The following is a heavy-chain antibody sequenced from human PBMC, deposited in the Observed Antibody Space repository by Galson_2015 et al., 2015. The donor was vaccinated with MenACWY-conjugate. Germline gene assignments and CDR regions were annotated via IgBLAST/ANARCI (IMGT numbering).Heavy chain of an antibody. CDR3: ARGIGDCVDGSRDC. D-gene: IGHD2-21*02. CDR2: IDGGGSDI. Sequence: SLRLSCAASGFIFSSYSMNWARQAPGKGLEWVSSIDGGGSDIYYGDSVKGRFTISRDNAKNSVFLQMNSLRAEDTAVYYCARGIGDCVDGSRDCWGQGTLVTVSS. V-gene: IGHV3-21*01. CDR1: GFIFSSYS. J-gene: IGHJ4*02.